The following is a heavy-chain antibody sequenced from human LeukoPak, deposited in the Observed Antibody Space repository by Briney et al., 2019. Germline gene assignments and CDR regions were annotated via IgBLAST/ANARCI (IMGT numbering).Heavy chain of an antibody. CDR1: GYKFISYG. J-gene: IGHJ4*02. V-gene: IGHV1-18*01. Sequence: ASVKVSCKASGYKFISYGISWVRQAPGQGLEWMGWISAYNGNTNHAQKFQDRVTMTTDTSTSTAYMELRSLRSDDTAVYYCARGRGMVVATAFDYWGQGTLVTVSS. D-gene: IGHD2-21*01. CDR3: ARGRGMVVATAFDY. CDR2: ISAYNGNT.